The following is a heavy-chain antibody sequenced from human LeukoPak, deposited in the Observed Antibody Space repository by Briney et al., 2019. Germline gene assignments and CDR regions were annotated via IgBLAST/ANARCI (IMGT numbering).Heavy chain of an antibody. Sequence: PSETLSFTCTVSGGSITRSSYYWGWIRQPPGKGLEWIGSIYYSGRTYYNPSLKSRVTMSVDTSKNRFSLKVTYVTAADTAVYYCARRGYSNYVPRGWFDPWGQGTLVTVSS. V-gene: IGHV4-39*07. J-gene: IGHJ5*02. CDR3: ARRGYSNYVPRGWFDP. CDR2: IYYSGRT. CDR1: GGSITRSSYY. D-gene: IGHD4-11*01.